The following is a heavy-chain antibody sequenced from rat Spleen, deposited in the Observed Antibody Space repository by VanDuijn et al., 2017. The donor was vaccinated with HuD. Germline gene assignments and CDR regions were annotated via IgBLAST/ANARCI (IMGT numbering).Heavy chain of an antibody. Sequence: QVLLKESGPGLVQPSQTLSLTCTVSGFSLTDYSVLWIRQPPGKGLECMGVIWSNGGTDYNSAIKSRLIISRDTSNSQVFLKMNSLQTEDTAMYFCARKGYYGPEYFDYWGQGVMVTVSS. CDR3: ARKGYYGPEYFDY. CDR2: IWSNGGT. CDR1: GFSLTDYS. V-gene: IGHV2-47*01. J-gene: IGHJ2*01. D-gene: IGHD1-7*01.